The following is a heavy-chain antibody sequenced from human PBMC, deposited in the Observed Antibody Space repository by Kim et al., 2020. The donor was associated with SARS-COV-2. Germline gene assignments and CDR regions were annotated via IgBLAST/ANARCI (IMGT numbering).Heavy chain of an antibody. V-gene: IGHV1-18*01. J-gene: IGHJ5*02. D-gene: IGHD6-19*01. Sequence: PKLQGRVTMTTDTSTSTAYMELRSLRSDDTAVYYCARDMGSSGWYWFDPWGQGTLVTVSS. CDR3: ARDMGSSGWYWFDP.